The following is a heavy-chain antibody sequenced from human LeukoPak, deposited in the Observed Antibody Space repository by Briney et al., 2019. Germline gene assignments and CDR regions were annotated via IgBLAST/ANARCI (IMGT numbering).Heavy chain of an antibody. Sequence: GRSLRLSCAASGFTFSSYGMHWVRQAPGKGLEWVAVISYDGSNKYYADSVKGRFTISRDNSKNTLYLQMNSLRAEDTAVYYCARAPTMIVVVTRWEMDYWGQGTLVTVSS. V-gene: IGHV3-30*05. CDR1: GFTFSSYG. CDR3: ARAPTMIVVVTRWEMDY. J-gene: IGHJ4*02. D-gene: IGHD3-22*01. CDR2: ISYDGSNK.